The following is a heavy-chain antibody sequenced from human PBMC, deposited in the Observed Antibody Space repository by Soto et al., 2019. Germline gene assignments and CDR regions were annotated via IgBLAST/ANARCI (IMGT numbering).Heavy chain of an antibody. D-gene: IGHD4-4*01. CDR1: GGTFSSYA. Sequence: QVQLVQSGAEVKKPGSSVKVSCKASGGTFSSYAISWVRQAPGQGLEWMGGIIPILGTANYAQQFQGRVTITADESTSTAYMELSSMRAEDTAVYYCARDQDVSNYHGMDVWGQGTTVTVSS. V-gene: IGHV1-69*11. J-gene: IGHJ6*02. CDR2: IIPILGTA. CDR3: ARDQDVSNYHGMDV.